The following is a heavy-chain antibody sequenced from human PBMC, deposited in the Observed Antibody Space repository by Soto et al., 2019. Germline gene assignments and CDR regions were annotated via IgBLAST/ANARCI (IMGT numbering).Heavy chain of an antibody. CDR3: AQRGDGDYPRDNWFDP. J-gene: IGHJ5*02. CDR1: GFSISTGGVG. CDR2: IYWNDDT. V-gene: IGHV2-5*01. D-gene: IGHD4-17*01. Sequence: QITLKESGPTLVKPTQTLTLTCTISGFSISTGGVGVGWIRQPPGKALELLALIYWNDDTRYSPSLRSRLTITKDTYKNQLVLTLTNMDPVETATYYCAQRGDGDYPRDNWFDPWGQGTLVTVSS.